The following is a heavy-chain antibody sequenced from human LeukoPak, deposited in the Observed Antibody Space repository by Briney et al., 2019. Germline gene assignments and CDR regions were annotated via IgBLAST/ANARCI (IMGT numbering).Heavy chain of an antibody. CDR3: VKDPRDTYGTNWFVP. D-gene: IGHD2-21*01. J-gene: IGHJ5*02. Sequence: PGGSLRLSCVASGFSFGNYAMSWVRQAPGKGLQWVSQISGTGGATWYAGFARDRFTISRDNSKKTLYLQMSGLRVEDTAMYYCVKDPRDTYGTNWFVPLCQGTLLIVSS. V-gene: IGHV3-23*01. CDR2: ISGTGGAT. CDR1: GFSFGNYA.